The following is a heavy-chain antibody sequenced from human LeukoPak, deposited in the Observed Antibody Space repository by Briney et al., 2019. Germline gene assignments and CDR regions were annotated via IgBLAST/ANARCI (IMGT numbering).Heavy chain of an antibody. V-gene: IGHV3-48*02. J-gene: IGHJ4*02. Sequence: PGWSLRLSCAASGFTFSDYSMNWVRQTPGKGPEWVSYINGLSSAIYYADSVKGRFTISRENAKNSLSLQMHSLRDEDTAVYYCTRDGRAPDVVPFDHWGQGTLVTVSS. CDR3: TRDGRAPDVVPFDH. CDR2: INGLSSAI. D-gene: IGHD2-21*01. CDR1: GFTFSDYS.